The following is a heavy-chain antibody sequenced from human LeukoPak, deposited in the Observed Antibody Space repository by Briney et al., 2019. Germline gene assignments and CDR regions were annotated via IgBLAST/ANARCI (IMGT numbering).Heavy chain of an antibody. CDR3: AKAIAATGRWWIFDY. CDR1: GFTFGNYE. V-gene: IGHV3-23*01. D-gene: IGHD6-13*01. CDR2: ISGSGSST. Sequence: GGSRKPSLAPSGFTFGNYEMGWFGRLPGGGLEWVSGISGSGSSTYYADSVKGRFTISRDNPKNAQYLQMSSLRAEDTAVYYCAKAIAATGRWWIFDYWGQGTLVTVSS. J-gene: IGHJ4*02.